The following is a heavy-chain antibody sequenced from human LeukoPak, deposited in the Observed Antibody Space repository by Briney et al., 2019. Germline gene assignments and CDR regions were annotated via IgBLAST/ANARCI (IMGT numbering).Heavy chain of an antibody. D-gene: IGHD3-22*01. CDR1: GGSFSGYY. J-gene: IGHJ4*02. V-gene: IGHV4-59*01. Sequence: SETLSLTCAVYGGSFSGYYWSWIRQPPGKGLEWIGYIYYSGSTNYNPSLKSRVTISVDTSKNQFSLKLSSVTAADTAVYYCARARMTAYYDSSGYYDWGQGTLVTVSS. CDR3: ARARMTAYYDSSGYYD. CDR2: IYYSGST.